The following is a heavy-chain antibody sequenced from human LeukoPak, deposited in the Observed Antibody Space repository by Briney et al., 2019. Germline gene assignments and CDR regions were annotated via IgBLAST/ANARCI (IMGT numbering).Heavy chain of an antibody. J-gene: IGHJ4*02. V-gene: IGHV3-21*01. Sequence: GGSLRLSCAASGFTFSSYSMNWVRQAPGKGLEWVSSISSSSSYIYYADSVKGRFTISRDNAKNSLYLQMNGLRAEDTAVYYCASDIAAADTDYWGQGTPVTVSS. CDR1: GFTFSSYS. CDR3: ASDIAAADTDY. D-gene: IGHD6-13*01. CDR2: ISSSSSYI.